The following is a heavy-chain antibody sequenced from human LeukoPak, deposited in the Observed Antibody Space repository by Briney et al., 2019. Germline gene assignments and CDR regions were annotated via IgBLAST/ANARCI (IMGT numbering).Heavy chain of an antibody. V-gene: IGHV4-4*07. J-gene: IGHJ6*03. CDR3: ARGVVDTAMVTYYYYYYMDV. CDR1: GGSISSYY. CDR2: IYTSGST. Sequence: PSETLSLTCTVSGGSISSYYWSWIRQPAGKGLEWIGRIYTSGSTNYNPSLKSRVTMSVDTSKNQFSLKLSSVTAADTAVYYCARGVVDTAMVTYYYYYYMDVWGKGTTVTVSS. D-gene: IGHD5-18*01.